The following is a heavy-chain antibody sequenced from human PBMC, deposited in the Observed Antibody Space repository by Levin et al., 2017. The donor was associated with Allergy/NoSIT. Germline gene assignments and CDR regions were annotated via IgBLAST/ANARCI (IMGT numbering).Heavy chain of an antibody. J-gene: IGHJ6*02. CDR3: ARTVWEPRGCYHYGLDV. Sequence: SGPTLVKPTQTLTLTCTFSGFSLTPNGMCMTWIRQPPGKALEWLARIDWDDDKYYSTSLKTRLTISKDTSKNQVVLTMTNVDPDDTATYHCARTVWEPRGCYHYGLDVWGQGTTVTVSS. D-gene: IGHD1-26*01. CDR2: IDWDDDK. CDR1: GFSLTPNGMC. V-gene: IGHV2-70*11.